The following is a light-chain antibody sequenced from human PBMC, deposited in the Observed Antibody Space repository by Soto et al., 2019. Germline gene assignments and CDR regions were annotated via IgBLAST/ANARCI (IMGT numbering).Light chain of an antibody. CDR1: NIGSKS. J-gene: IGLJ2*01. V-gene: IGLV3-21*04. Sequence: SYELTQPPSVSVAPGKTARITCGGNNIGSKSVHWYQQKPGQAPVLVIYYDSDRPSGIPERFSGSNSGNTATLTISRVEAGDEADYYCQVWDSSSDHPNVVFGGRTKVTVL. CDR2: YDS. CDR3: QVWDSSSDHPNVV.